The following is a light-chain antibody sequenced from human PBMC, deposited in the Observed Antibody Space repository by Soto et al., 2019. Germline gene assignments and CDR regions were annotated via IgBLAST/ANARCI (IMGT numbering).Light chain of an antibody. CDR3: QVWDSSDNHLV. CDR2: DDS. Sequence: SYELTQPPSVSVAPGQTARITCGGSKLGSESVHWYRQKPGQAPVLVVYDDSDRPSGIPERFSGSNSGHTATLTINRVEAGDEADYYCQVWDSSDNHLVFGGGTKVTVL. V-gene: IGLV3-21*02. CDR1: KLGSES. J-gene: IGLJ3*02.